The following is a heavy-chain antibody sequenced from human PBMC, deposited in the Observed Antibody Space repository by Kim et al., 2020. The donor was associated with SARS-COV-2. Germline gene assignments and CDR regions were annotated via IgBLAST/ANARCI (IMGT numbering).Heavy chain of an antibody. V-gene: IGHV1-18*01. J-gene: IGHJ5*02. CDR3: ANDPPYYDILTGYRSAWFDP. Sequence: ASVKVSCKASGYTFTSYGISWVRQAPGQGLEWMGWISAYNGNTNYAQKLQGRVTMTTDTSTSTAYMDLRSLRSDDTAVYYCANDPPYYDILTGYRSAWFDPWGQGTLVTVSS. D-gene: IGHD3-9*01. CDR2: ISAYNGNT. CDR1: GYTFTSYG.